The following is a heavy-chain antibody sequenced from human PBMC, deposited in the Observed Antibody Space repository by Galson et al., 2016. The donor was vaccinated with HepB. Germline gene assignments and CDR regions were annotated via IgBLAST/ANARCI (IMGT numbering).Heavy chain of an antibody. D-gene: IGHD6-19*01. CDR2: IYYSGST. J-gene: IGHJ6*02. CDR1: GGSISSYY. V-gene: IGHV4-59*01. CDR3: ARAGSGWLYYYYGMDV. Sequence: ETLSLTCTVSGGSISSYYWSWIRQPPGKGLEWIGYIYYSGSTNYNPSLKSRVTILVDTSKNQFSLKLSSVTAADTAVYYCARAGSGWLYYYYGMDVWGQGTTVTVSS.